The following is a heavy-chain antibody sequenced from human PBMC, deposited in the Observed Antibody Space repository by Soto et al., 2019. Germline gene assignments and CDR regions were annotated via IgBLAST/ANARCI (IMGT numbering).Heavy chain of an antibody. J-gene: IGHJ6*02. CDR3: ARDPIPRGSYYYYGMDV. CDR1: GYTFTSYG. D-gene: IGHD1-26*01. Sequence: APVKVSCKASGYTFTSYGISWVRQAPGQGLEWMGWISAYNGNTNYAQKLQGRVTMTTDTSTSTAYMELRSRRSDDTAVYYCARDPIPRGSYYYYGMDVWGQGTTVTVSS. V-gene: IGHV1-18*04. CDR2: ISAYNGNT.